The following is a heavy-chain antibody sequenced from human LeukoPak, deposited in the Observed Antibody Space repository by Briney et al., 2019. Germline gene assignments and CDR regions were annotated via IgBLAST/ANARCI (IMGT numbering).Heavy chain of an antibody. CDR3: ARSTVRGVIITLLDY. Sequence: SVKVSCKASGGTFSSYAISWVRQAPGQGLEWMGGTIPIFGTANYAQKFQGRVTITADESTSTAYMELSSLRSEDTAVYYCARSTVRGVIITLLDYWGQGTLVTVSS. V-gene: IGHV1-69*13. CDR2: TIPIFGTA. CDR1: GGTFSSYA. D-gene: IGHD3-10*01. J-gene: IGHJ4*02.